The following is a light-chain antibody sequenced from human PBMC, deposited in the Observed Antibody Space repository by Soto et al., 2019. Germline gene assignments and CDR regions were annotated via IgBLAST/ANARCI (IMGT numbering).Light chain of an antibody. CDR1: SSNIGSNT. J-gene: IGLJ2*01. CDR2: NNN. V-gene: IGLV1-44*01. Sequence: QSALTQPPSASGTPGQRVTISCSGSSSNIGSNTVNWYQQLPGTAPKLLIYNNNQRPSGAPDRFSGSKSGTSASLAISGLQSEDEADYYCAAWDDSLNGVVFGGGTKLTVL. CDR3: AAWDDSLNGVV.